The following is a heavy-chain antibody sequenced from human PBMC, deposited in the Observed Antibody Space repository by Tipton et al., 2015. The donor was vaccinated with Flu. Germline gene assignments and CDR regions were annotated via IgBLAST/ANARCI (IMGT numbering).Heavy chain of an antibody. J-gene: IGHJ3*02. V-gene: IGHV4-30-2*01. CDR2: IYHSGST. CDR3: ARLDYYDSSGYSLWAFHI. CDR1: GGSISSGGYS. Sequence: TLSLTCAVSGGSISSGGYSWSWIRQPPGKGLEWIGYIYHSGSTYYNPSLKSRVTISVDRSKNQFSLKLSSVTAAETAVYYGARLDYYDSSGYSLWAFHIWAQRTMDTLSS. D-gene: IGHD3-22*01.